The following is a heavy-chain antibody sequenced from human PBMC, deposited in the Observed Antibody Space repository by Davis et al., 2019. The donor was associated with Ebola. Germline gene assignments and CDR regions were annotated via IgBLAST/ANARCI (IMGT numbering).Heavy chain of an antibody. D-gene: IGHD2-15*01. V-gene: IGHV1-8*01. CDR2: MNPNSGNT. CDR3: ARGRKYCSGGRCYPDAFDI. J-gene: IGHJ3*02. CDR1: GGTFSSYD. Sequence: AASVTVSCKASGGTFSSYDINWVRQATGQGLEWMGWMNPNSGNTGYAQKFQGRVTMTRNTSISTAYMELSSLRSEDTAVYYCARGRKYCSGGRCYPDAFDIWGQGTMVTVSS.